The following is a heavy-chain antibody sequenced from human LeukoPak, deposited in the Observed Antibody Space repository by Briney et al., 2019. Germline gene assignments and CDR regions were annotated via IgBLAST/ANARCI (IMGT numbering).Heavy chain of an antibody. CDR1: GFIFKNYV. J-gene: IGHJ6*02. V-gene: IGHV3-23*01. CDR2: ISGSGGTT. Sequence: GGSLRLSCAASGFIFKNYVMTWVRKAPGKGLEWVSAISGSGGTTYYADSVKGRFTISRDNSKNTLYLQMNSLRGEDTAVYYCAKDIGGSIPPYGLDVWGQGTTVTVSS. CDR3: AKDIGGSIPPYGLDV. D-gene: IGHD2-15*01.